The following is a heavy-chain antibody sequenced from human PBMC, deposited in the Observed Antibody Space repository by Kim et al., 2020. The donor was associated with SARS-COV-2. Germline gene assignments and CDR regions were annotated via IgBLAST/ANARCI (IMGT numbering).Heavy chain of an antibody. Sequence: SETLSLTCTVSGGSISSSRYYWGWIRQSPGKGLEWIGSIYYNGNTYYNPSLKSRVTMSVDTSQNQFSLKLSSVTAADTAVYYCARPLELFSSGGQDYWG. D-gene: IGHD1-7*01. V-gene: IGHV4-39*01. CDR3: ARPLELFSSGGQDY. CDR1: GGSISSSRYY. CDR2: IYYNGNT. J-gene: IGHJ4*01.